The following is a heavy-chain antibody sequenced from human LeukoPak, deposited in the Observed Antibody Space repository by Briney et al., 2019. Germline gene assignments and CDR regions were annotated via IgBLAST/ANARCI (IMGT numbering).Heavy chain of an antibody. CDR1: GGTFSNYA. J-gene: IGHJ4*02. CDR2: IIPIFGTA. CDR3: ARGLYSSGWYHY. Sequence: SVKVSCKASGGTFSNYAFSWVRQAPGKGLEWMGGIIPIFGTANYAQKFQGRVTITADESTSTAYMELSSLRSEDTAVYYCARGLYSSGWYHYWGQGTLVTVSS. V-gene: IGHV1-69*01. D-gene: IGHD6-19*01.